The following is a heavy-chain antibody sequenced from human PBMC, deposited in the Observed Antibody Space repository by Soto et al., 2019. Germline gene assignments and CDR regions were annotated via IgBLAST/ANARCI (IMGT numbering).Heavy chain of an antibody. CDR2: IYSGGYT. Sequence: EVQLVESGGGLIQPGGSLRLSCAVSGFTVSNNYMSWVRQAPGKGLEGVSVIYSGGYTAYGDSVKGRFTISRDNSKNTLSLQKKTPGPAARAGYYCGTPPGGGGYWGQGTLVTVSS. CDR3: GTPPGGGGY. D-gene: IGHD3-10*01. CDR1: GFTVSNNY. V-gene: IGHV3-53*01. J-gene: IGHJ4*02.